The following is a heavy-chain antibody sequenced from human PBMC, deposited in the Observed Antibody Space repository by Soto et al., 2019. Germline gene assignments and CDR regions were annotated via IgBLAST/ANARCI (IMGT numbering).Heavy chain of an antibody. V-gene: IGHV3-23*01. J-gene: IGHJ1*01. Sequence: GSLRLSCAASGFTFSSYGMSWVRQAPGKGLEWVSVISGSGGSTYYADSVKGRFTLSRDNSKNTVYLQMNSLRAEDTAVYYCAKDSPVGVPLMRDLHDWGQGTLVTVSS. D-gene: IGHD2-8*01. CDR3: AKDSPVGVPLMRDLHD. CDR1: GFTFSSYG. CDR2: ISGSGGST.